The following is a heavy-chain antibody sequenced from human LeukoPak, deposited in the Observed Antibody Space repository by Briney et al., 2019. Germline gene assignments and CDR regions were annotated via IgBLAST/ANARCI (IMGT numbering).Heavy chain of an antibody. CDR3: ARDPRDDFWSGDNWFDP. J-gene: IGHJ5*02. V-gene: IGHV3-30*03. CDR2: ISYDGSNK. Sequence: PGGSLRLSCAASGFTFSSYGMHWVRQAPGKGLEWVAVISYDGSNKYYADSVKGRFTISRDNSKNTLYLQMNSLRAEDTAVYYCARDPRDDFWSGDNWFDPWGQGTLVTVSS. CDR1: GFTFSSYG. D-gene: IGHD3-3*01.